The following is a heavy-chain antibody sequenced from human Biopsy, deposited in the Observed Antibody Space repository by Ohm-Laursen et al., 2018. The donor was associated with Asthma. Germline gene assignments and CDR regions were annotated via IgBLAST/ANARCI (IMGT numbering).Heavy chain of an antibody. CDR2: IYSGGTS. CDR3: ARGDSSNWSHYYFDY. J-gene: IGHJ4*02. Sequence: SLRLSCAASGFTFSSYAMSWVRQAPGKGLEWVSVIYSGGTSHTADSVRGRFTISRDKSENTLYLQMNSLRAEDTAVYYCARGDSSNWSHYYFDYWGQGTLVTVSS. CDR1: GFTFSSYA. D-gene: IGHD3-22*01. V-gene: IGHV3-23*03.